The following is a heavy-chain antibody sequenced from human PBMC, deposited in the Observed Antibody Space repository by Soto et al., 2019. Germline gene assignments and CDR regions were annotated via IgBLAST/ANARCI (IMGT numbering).Heavy chain of an antibody. CDR2: ISAYNGNT. CDR3: ARDDYYDSSGYYST. D-gene: IGHD3-22*01. Sequence: ASVKVSCQASGYTFTSYGISWVRQAPGQGLEWMGWISAYNGNTNYAQKLQGRVNMTTDTSTRTAYMELRSLRSDDTDVYYCARDDYYDSSGYYSTWGQGTLVTVSS. J-gene: IGHJ5*02. CDR1: GYTFTSYG. V-gene: IGHV1-18*04.